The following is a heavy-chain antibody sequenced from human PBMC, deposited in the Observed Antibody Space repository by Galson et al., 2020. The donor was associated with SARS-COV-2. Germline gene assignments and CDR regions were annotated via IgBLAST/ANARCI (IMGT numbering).Heavy chain of an antibody. D-gene: IGHD6-13*01. CDR3: ASSPVYSSSWYSYYDYCMDV. J-gene: IGHJ6*02. CDR1: GGSFSGYY. CDR2: INHSGST. V-gene: IGHV4-34*01. Sequence: SETLSLTCAVYGGSFSGYYWSWIRQPPGKGLEWIGEINHSGSTNYNPSLKSRVTISVDTSKNQFSLKLSSVTAADTAVYYCASSPVYSSSWYSYYDYCMDVWGQGTTVTVSS.